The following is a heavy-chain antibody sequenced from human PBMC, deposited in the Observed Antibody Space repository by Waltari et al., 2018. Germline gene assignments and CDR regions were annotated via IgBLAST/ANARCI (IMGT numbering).Heavy chain of an antibody. CDR3: ARDAQYSSSWTPFDY. V-gene: IGHV4-59*11. CDR1: GGSISSHY. D-gene: IGHD6-13*01. Sequence: QVQLQESGPGLVKPSETLSLTCTVSGGSISSHYWSWIRQPPGKGLEWIGYIYYSGSTNYNPSLKSRVTISVDTSKNQFSLKLSSVTAADTAVYYCARDAQYSSSWTPFDYWGQGTLVTVSS. J-gene: IGHJ4*02. CDR2: IYYSGST.